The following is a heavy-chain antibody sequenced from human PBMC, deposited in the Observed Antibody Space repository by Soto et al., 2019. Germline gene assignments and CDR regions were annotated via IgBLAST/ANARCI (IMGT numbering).Heavy chain of an antibody. CDR2: IYFSVSA. D-gene: IGHD4-17*01. CDR3: AREPTPTDYADDSAHFDY. CDR1: GGSLSSYY. Sequence: PSETLFLTCTVSGGSLSSYYWGWIRQPPGNELEWIGYIYFSVSATYNPSLKSRVTLTIDTSTSTAYMELRSLRTDDTATYYCAREPTPTDYADDSAHFDYWGQGTRVTVSS. J-gene: IGHJ4*02. V-gene: IGHV4-59*01.